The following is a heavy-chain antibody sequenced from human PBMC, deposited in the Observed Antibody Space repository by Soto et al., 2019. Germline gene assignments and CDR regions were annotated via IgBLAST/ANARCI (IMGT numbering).Heavy chain of an antibody. V-gene: IGHV4-59*12. CDR3: ARDGALITMVRGVRGAFDI. CDR2: IYYSGST. D-gene: IGHD3-10*01. Sequence: NPSETLSLTCTVSGGSISSYYWSWIRQPPGKGLEWIGYIYYSGSTNYNPSLKSRVTISVDTSKNQFSLKLSSVTAADTAVYYCARDGALITMVRGVRGAFDIWGQGTMVTVSS. CDR1: GGSISSYY. J-gene: IGHJ3*02.